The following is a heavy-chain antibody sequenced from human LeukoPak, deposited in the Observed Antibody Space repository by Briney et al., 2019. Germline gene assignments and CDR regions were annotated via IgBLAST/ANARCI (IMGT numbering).Heavy chain of an antibody. CDR2: ISSGGNT. V-gene: IGHV3-53*01. CDR1: GFTVTSNY. D-gene: IGHD5-12*01. Sequence: QAGGSLRLSCAASGFTVTSNYMTWVRQAPGKGLELVSVISSGGNTYYADSVKGRFTISRDNSKNTVYLQMNGLRAEDTAVYYCAREVRGYYFDYWGQGTLVTASS. CDR3: AREVRGYYFDY. J-gene: IGHJ4*02.